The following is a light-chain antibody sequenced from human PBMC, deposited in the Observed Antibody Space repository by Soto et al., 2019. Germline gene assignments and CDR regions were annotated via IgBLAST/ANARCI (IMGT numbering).Light chain of an antibody. CDR1: SGDVGGYDF. V-gene: IGLV2-11*01. CDR2: DVS. Sequence: QSVLTQPRSVSGYPGQSVTISCTGTSGDVGGYDFVSWYQHHPGKVPKLMIFDVSKRPSGVPDRFSGSKSGSTASLTISGLQAEDEADYYCCSYGGNFYVVGTGTKVNVL. J-gene: IGLJ1*01. CDR3: CSYGGNFYV.